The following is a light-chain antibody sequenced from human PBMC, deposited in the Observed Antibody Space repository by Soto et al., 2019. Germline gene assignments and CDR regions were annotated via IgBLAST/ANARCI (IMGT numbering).Light chain of an antibody. J-gene: IGKJ4*01. Sequence: EILMTQSPSTLSVSPGERATLSCGASQSVSSNLAWYQQKPGQAPSLLIYGASTRATGTPARFSGSGSGTEFTLTISSLQSEDFAIYYCQQYIRWPLTFGGGTKVDIK. CDR2: GAS. V-gene: IGKV3-15*01. CDR3: QQYIRWPLT. CDR1: QSVSSN.